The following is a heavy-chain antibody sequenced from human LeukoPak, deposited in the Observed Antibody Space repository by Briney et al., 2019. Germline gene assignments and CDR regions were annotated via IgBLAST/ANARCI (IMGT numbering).Heavy chain of an antibody. CDR3: AREEPYNWNDDANLYMDV. V-gene: IGHV3-21*01. Sequence: GGSLRLSCAASGFTFSSYSMNWVRQAPGKGLEWVSSISSSSSYIYYADSVKGRFTISRDNAKNSLYLQMNSLRAEDTAVYYCAREEPYNWNDDANLYMDVWGKGTTVTISS. J-gene: IGHJ6*03. CDR1: GFTFSSYS. CDR2: ISSSSSYI. D-gene: IGHD1-20*01.